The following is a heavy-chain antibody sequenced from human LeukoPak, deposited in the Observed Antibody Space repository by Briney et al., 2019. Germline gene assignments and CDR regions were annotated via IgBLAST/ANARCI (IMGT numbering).Heavy chain of an antibody. J-gene: IGHJ3*02. Sequence: GGSLRLSCAASGFTVSSNYMSWVRQAPGKGLEWVSVIYSGGSTYYADSVKGRFTISRDNSKNTLYLQMNSLRAEDTAVYYCASYVGATGGLFGFGILGQGTMVTVSS. CDR3: ASYVGATGGLFGFGI. V-gene: IGHV3-66*02. D-gene: IGHD1-26*01. CDR2: IYSGGST. CDR1: GFTVSSNY.